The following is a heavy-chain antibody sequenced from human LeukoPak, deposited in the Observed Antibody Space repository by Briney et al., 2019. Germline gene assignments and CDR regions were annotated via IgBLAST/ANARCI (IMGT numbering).Heavy chain of an antibody. Sequence: GGSLRLSCAASGFTFDDYAMHWVRQAPGKGLEWVSGISWNSGSIGYADSVKGRFTISRDNAKNSLYLQMNSLRAEDTAVYYCTREHLWGKGTTVTISS. V-gene: IGHV3-9*01. CDR1: GFTFDDYA. CDR2: ISWNSGSI. CDR3: TREHL. J-gene: IGHJ6*04.